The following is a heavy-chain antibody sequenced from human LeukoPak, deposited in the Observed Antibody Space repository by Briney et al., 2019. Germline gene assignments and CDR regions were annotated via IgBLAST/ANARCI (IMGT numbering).Heavy chain of an antibody. CDR1: GFTFSSYG. V-gene: IGHV3-23*01. CDR3: AKDRDQDSSSWYYFDY. CDR2: ISGSGGST. J-gene: IGHJ4*02. Sequence: PGGSMRLSCAASGFTFSSYGMSWVRQAPGKGLEWVSAISGSGGSTYYADSVKGRFTISRDNSKNTLYLQMNSLRAEDTAVYYCAKDRDQDSSSWYYFDYWGQGTLVTVSS. D-gene: IGHD6-13*01.